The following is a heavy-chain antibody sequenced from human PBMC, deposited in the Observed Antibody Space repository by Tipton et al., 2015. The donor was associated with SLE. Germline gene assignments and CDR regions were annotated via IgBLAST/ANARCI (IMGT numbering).Heavy chain of an antibody. Sequence: TLSLTCTVSGGSISSYYWSWIRQPPGKGLEWIGYIYYSGSTNYNPSLQSRVTISVDTSKNQFSLKLSSVTAADTAVYYCARDFGSSGSFDYWGQRTLVTVSS. CDR3: ARDFGSSGSFDY. V-gene: IGHV4-59*01. CDR1: GGSISSYY. J-gene: IGHJ4*02. D-gene: IGHD6-13*01. CDR2: IYYSGST.